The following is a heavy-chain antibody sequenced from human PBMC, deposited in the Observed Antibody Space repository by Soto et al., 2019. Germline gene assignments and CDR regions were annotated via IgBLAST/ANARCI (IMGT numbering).Heavy chain of an antibody. D-gene: IGHD4-17*01. CDR3: TRRDGVF. CDR1: GFTFGDCA. J-gene: IGHJ4*02. V-gene: IGHV3-49*04. CDR2: IRSKAYGGTT. Sequence: GGSLRLSCTASGFTFGDCAMSWVRQAPGKGLEWVGFIRSKAYGGTTEYAASVKGRFTISRDDSKSIAYLQMNSLKTEDTAVYYCTRRDGVFWGQGTLVTVSS.